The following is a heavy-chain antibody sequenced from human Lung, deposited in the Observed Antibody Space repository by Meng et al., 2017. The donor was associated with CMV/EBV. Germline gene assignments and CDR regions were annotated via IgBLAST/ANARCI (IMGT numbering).Heavy chain of an antibody. Sequence: GGSXRLXCAAPGFTLSNYAMSWVRQAPGKGLEWVSVIYSGDSSTHYADSVKGRFTISRDNSKNTLYLQMNSLRAEDTAVYYCAKDHMLSYFDYWGQGTLVTVSS. CDR3: AKDHMLSYFDY. CDR1: GFTLSNYA. V-gene: IGHV3-23*03. D-gene: IGHD2-8*01. J-gene: IGHJ4*02. CDR2: IYSGDSST.